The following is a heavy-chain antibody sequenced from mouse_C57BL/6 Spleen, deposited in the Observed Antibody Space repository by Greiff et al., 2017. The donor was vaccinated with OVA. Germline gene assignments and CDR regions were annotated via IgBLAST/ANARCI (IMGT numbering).Heavy chain of an antibody. J-gene: IGHJ2*01. Sequence: QVQLQQSGAELAKPGASVKLSCKASGYTFTSYWMHWVKQRPGQGLEWIGYINPSSGYTKYNQKFKDKATLTADKSSITAYMQLSSLTYEDAAVYYCAQYDGYYDYWGQGTTLTVSS. CDR3: AQYDGYYDY. CDR2: INPSSGYT. V-gene: IGHV1-7*01. D-gene: IGHD2-3*01. CDR1: GYTFTSYW.